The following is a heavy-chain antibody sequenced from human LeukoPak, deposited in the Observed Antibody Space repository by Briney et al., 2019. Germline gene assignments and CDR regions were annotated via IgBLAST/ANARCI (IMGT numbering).Heavy chain of an antibody. CDR2: INPNGGGT. CDR1: GYTFNAYY. D-gene: IGHD2-2*01. V-gene: IGHV1-2*02. Sequence: ASVKVSCEASGYTFNAYYMYWVRQAPGQGLEWMGWINPNGGGTNYAQKFQGRVTMTRDTSISTAYMELTRLRSDDTAVYYCARDPSCTTTTCYGGNNWFDPWGQGTLVTVSS. CDR3: ARDPSCTTTTCYGGNNWFDP. J-gene: IGHJ5*02.